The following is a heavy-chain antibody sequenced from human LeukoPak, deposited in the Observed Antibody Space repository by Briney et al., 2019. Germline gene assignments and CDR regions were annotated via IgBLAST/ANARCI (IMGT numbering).Heavy chain of an antibody. Sequence: ASVKVSCKASGYTFTRYYMHWVRQAPGQGLEWMGWIHTKSGGTNYAQKFQGRVTMTRDTSISTAYMELSRLRSDDTAVYYCAREARYSSSWLDNWFDPWGQGTLVTVSS. CDR3: AREARYSSSWLDNWFDP. J-gene: IGHJ5*02. V-gene: IGHV1-2*02. D-gene: IGHD6-13*01. CDR1: GYTFTRYY. CDR2: IHTKSGGT.